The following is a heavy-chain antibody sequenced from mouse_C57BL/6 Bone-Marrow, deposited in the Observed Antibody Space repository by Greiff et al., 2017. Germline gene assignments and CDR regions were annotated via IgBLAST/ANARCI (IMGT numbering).Heavy chain of an antibody. D-gene: IGHD2-4*01. CDR2: IHPNSGST. J-gene: IGHJ3*01. Sequence: VQLQQPGAELVKPGASVKLSCKASGYTFTSYWMHWVKQRPGQGLEWIGMIHPNSGSTNYNEKFKSKATLTVDKSSSTAYMQLSSLTSEDSAVYYCARRDYDVWFAYWGQGTLVTVSA. V-gene: IGHV1-64*01. CDR1: GYTFTSYW. CDR3: ARRDYDVWFAY.